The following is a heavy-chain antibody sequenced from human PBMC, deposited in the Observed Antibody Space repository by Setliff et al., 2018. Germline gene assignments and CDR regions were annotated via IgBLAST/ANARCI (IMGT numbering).Heavy chain of an antibody. D-gene: IGHD2-21*01. Sequence: PSETLSLTCAVYGGSFSNYYWSWIRQPPGKGLEWIGEINHSGSTNYNPSLESRVTISVDTSKNQSSLRLSSVAAADTSVYYCARVFKVDCAGDGCDCYGARCYYFYMDVWGKGTTVTVSS. CDR2: INHSGST. CDR1: GGSFSNYY. V-gene: IGHV4-34*01. J-gene: IGHJ6*03. CDR3: ARVFKVDCAGDGCDCYGARCYYFYMDV.